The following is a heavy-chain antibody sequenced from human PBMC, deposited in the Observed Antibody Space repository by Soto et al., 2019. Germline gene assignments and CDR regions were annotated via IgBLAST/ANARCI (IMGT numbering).Heavy chain of an antibody. CDR1: GFTFSSYV. CDR3: AKAGASDLANRNYYFDY. Sequence: GGSLRLSCVASGFTFSSYVMRWVRQAPGKGLEWVSSVTGSGDNTHYADSVKGRFTISRDNSKNMLYLQMNSLRGDDTAVYYCAKAGASDLANRNYYFDYWGQGTLVTVSS. V-gene: IGHV3-23*01. CDR2: VTGSGDNT. J-gene: IGHJ4*02.